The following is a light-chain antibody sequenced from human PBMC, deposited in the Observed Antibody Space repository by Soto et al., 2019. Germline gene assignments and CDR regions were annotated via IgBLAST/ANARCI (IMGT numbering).Light chain of an antibody. CDR1: SSNIGAGYD. CDR2: HNS. CDR3: QSYDSSLSGVV. J-gene: IGLJ2*01. V-gene: IGLV1-40*01. Sequence: QPVLTQPPSVSGAPGQRVTISCTGSSSNIGAGYDVHWYQQLPGTAPKLLIYHNSNRPSGVPDRFSGSKSGTSASLAITGLQADDEADYYCQSYDSSLSGVVFGGGTKLTVL.